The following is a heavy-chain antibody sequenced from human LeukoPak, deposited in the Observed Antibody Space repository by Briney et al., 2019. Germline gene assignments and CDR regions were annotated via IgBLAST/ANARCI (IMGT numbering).Heavy chain of an antibody. Sequence: GGSLRLSCAASGLTFSSYALSWVRQAPGKGLEWVSAISGSGGITYYADSVKGRFTISRDNSKNTLYLQMNSLRAEDTAVYYCAKQTADFWSGTWIEGWFDPWGQGTLVTVSS. V-gene: IGHV3-23*01. J-gene: IGHJ5*02. CDR1: GLTFSSYA. D-gene: IGHD3-3*01. CDR3: AKQTADFWSGTWIEGWFDP. CDR2: ISGSGGIT.